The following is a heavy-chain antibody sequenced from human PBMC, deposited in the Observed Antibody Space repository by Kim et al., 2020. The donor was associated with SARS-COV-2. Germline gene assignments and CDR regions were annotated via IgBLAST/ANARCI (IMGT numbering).Heavy chain of an antibody. CDR1: GYTLTELS. V-gene: IGHV1-24*01. D-gene: IGHD2-21*02. CDR2: FDPEDGET. CDR3: ATVYAYCGGDCYSLNY. Sequence: ASVKVSCKVSGYTLTELSMHWVRQAPGKGLEWMGGFDPEDGETIYAQKFQDRVTMTEDTSTDTAYMELSSLRSEDTAVYYCATVYAYCGGDCYSLNYWGQGTLVTVPS. J-gene: IGHJ4*02.